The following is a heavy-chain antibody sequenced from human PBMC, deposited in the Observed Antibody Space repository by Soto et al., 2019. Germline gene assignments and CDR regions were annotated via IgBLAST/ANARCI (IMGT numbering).Heavy chain of an antibody. Sequence: QVQLVQSGAEVKKPGSSVKVSCKASGGTFNTYTISWVRQVPGQGLEWMGGIMPLYAKPTYAQTFLGRLTIAADKPTSTVYMELSSLRSESTAFYYCAGLHNWSSGEGRIAVWGRGTSVSFSS. CDR1: GGTFNTYT. J-gene: IGHJ6*02. V-gene: IGHV1-69*06. D-gene: IGHD3-10*01. CDR2: IMPLYAKP. CDR3: AGLHNWSSGEGRIAV.